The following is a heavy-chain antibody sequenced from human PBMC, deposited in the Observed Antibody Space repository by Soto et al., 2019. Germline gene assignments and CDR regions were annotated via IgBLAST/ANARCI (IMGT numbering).Heavy chain of an antibody. D-gene: IGHD5-12*01. J-gene: IGHJ4*02. CDR2: IWYDGSKE. V-gene: IGHV3-33*06. CDR1: GFTFSSHA. CDR3: AKDPGHSYCDFEY. Sequence: QVQLVESGGCVVQPGRSLRLSCAASGFTFSSHAMHWVRQAPGKGLEWVATIWYDGSKEYYTDSVKGRFTISRDISNNTLYLQMNSLRAEDTALYYCAKDPGHSYCDFEYWGQGTLVTVSS.